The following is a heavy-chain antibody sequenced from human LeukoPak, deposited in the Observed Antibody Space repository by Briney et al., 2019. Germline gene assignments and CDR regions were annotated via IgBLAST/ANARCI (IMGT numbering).Heavy chain of an antibody. V-gene: IGHV3-64*01. D-gene: IGHD5-24*01. CDR3: ARARDYYYYYYYMDV. Sequence: GGSLRLSCAASGFTFSSYAMHWVRQAPGKGLEYVSAISSNGGSTYYANSVKGRFTISRDNSKNTLYLQMGSLRAEDMAVYYCARARDYYYYYYYMDVWGKGTTVTVSS. CDR2: ISSNGGST. CDR1: GFTFSSYA. J-gene: IGHJ6*03.